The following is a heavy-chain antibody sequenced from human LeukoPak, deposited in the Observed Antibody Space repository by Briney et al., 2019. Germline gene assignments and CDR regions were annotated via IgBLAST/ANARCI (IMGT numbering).Heavy chain of an antibody. J-gene: IGHJ3*02. D-gene: IGHD3-22*01. CDR3: AKPGRYYYDSSGCYYGAFDI. CDR2: ISGSGGST. Sequence: GGSLRLSCAASGFTFSSYAMSWVRQAPGKGLEWVSAISGSGGSTYYADSVKGRFTISRDNSKNTLYLQMNSLRAEDTAVYYCAKPGRYYYDSSGCYYGAFDIWGQGTMVTVSS. V-gene: IGHV3-23*01. CDR1: GFTFSSYA.